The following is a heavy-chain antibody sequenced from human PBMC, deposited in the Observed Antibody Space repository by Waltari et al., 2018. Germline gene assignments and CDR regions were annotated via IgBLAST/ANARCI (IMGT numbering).Heavy chain of an antibody. J-gene: IGHJ1*01. V-gene: IGHV3-7*01. CDR3: ASLYYYDSSGYYGGYFQH. D-gene: IGHD3-22*01. CDR1: GFTFSSYW. CDR2: IKQDGSEK. Sequence: EVQLVESGGGLVQPGGSLRLSCAASGFTFSSYWMSWVRQAPGKGLGWLANIKQDGSEKYYVDSVKGRFTISRDNAKNSLYLQMNSLRAEDTAVYYCASLYYYDSSGYYGGYFQHWGQGTLVTVSS.